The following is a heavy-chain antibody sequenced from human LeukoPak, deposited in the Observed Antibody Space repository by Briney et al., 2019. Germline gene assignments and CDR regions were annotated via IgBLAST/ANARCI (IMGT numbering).Heavy chain of an antibody. CDR2: ISSSSSTI. CDR1: GFTFSSYS. J-gene: IGHJ4*02. Sequence: GGSLRLSCAASGFTFSSYSMNWVRQAPEKGLEWVSYISSSSSTIYYADSVKGRFTISRDNAKNSLYLQMNSLKTEDTAVYHCTRDRGAYNLYDYWGQGTLVTVSS. D-gene: IGHD1-1*01. V-gene: IGHV3-48*01. CDR3: TRDRGAYNLYDY.